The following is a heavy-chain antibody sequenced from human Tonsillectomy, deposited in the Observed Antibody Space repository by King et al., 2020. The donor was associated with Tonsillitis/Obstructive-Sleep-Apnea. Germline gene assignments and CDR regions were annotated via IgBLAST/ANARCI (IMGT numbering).Heavy chain of an antibody. CDR3: STDSEAGYCTTPSCRFDY. J-gene: IGHJ4*02. V-gene: IGHV1-24*01. CDR2: FDPEDGET. D-gene: IGHD2-8*01. Sequence: LVQSGAEVKKPGASVKVACKLSGYKFIELSIHWVRQAPGKGLEWMGGFDPEDGETIYAQKFQGRVTLSEDTSTDTAYMELSSLRYDDTAVYYCSTDSEAGYCTTPSCRFDYWGQGTLVTVSS. CDR1: GYKFIELS.